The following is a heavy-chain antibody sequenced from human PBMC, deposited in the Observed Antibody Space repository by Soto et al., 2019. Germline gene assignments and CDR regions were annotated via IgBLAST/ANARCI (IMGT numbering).Heavy chain of an antibody. Sequence: QVNLQESGPGPVKPSETLSVTCTVSGGSISGHSWIWIRQPAGKGLEWIGHIYPSGSTSYNPSLRSRVTMSLDTSSNQIFLNLTSVTAADTAVFYCVRGRSYSVYDFWGPGTLVTVSS. J-gene: IGHJ4*02. D-gene: IGHD5-12*01. CDR2: IYPSGST. V-gene: IGHV4-4*07. CDR3: VRGRSYSVYDF. CDR1: GGSISGHS.